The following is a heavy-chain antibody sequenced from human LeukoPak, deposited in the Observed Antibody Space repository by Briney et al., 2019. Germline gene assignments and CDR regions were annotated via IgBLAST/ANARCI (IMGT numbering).Heavy chain of an antibody. D-gene: IGHD1-26*01. CDR1: GGSVSSYY. Sequence: PSETLSLTCTVSGGSVSSYYWGWIRQPPGKGLEWIGSIYYSGSSNYNPSLKSRVTISVDTSKNQFSLKLSSVTAADTAVYYCARDKRGGAVGVTYFDYWGQGTLVTVSS. J-gene: IGHJ4*02. CDR3: ARDKRGGAVGVTYFDY. CDR2: IYYSGSS. V-gene: IGHV4-59*02.